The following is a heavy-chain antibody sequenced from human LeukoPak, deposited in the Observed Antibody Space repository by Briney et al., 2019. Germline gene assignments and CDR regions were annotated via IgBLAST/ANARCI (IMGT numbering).Heavy chain of an antibody. CDR2: LGGPSSGNI. V-gene: IGHV3-48*04. D-gene: IGHD5-24*01. CDR1: GFTFSSYS. CDR3: AKGQREMATIPVAFDI. Sequence: GGSLRLSCAASGFTFSSYSMNWVRQAPGKGLEWVSYLGGPSSGNIFYAESVKGRFTISRDNAKNSLYLQMNSLRAEDTAVYYCAKGQREMATIPVAFDIWGQGTMVTVSS. J-gene: IGHJ3*02.